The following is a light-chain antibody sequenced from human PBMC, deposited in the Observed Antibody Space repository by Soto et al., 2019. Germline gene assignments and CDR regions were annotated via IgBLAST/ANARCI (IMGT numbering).Light chain of an antibody. CDR3: QSYDNTLSAAV. V-gene: IGLV1-40*01. CDR1: SSNIGAGPV. J-gene: IGLJ2*01. CDR2: GSS. Sequence: QPVLTQPPSVSGAPGQRVTISCTGSSSNIGAGPVVHWYQQFPGRAPNLLIYGSSNRPSGVPDRFSGSKSGTSASLAITGLQAEDEADYYCQSYDNTLSAAVFGGGTKLTVL.